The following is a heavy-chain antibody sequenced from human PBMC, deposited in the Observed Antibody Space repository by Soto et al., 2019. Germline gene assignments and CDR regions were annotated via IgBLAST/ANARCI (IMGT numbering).Heavy chain of an antibody. CDR1: GFSISGSNV. J-gene: IGHJ6*02. CDR2: INHSGST. CDR3: ARRGPDIVVVPAATLPYYYGMDV. V-gene: IGHV4-4*02. D-gene: IGHD2-2*01. Sequence: SDTLSLTCAVSGFSISGSNVLSWIRQPPGKGLEWIGEINHSGSTNYNPSLKSRVTISVDTSKNQFSLKLSSVTAADTAVYYCARRGPDIVVVPAATLPYYYGMDVWGQGTTVNVSS.